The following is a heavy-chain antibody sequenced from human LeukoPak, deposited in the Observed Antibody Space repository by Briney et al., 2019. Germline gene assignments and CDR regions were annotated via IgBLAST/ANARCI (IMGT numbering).Heavy chain of an antibody. CDR2: IYYSGST. Sequence: SETLSLTCTVSGGSISSYYCSWIRQPPGKGLEWLGYIYYSGSTNYNPSLKSRVTISVDTSKNQFSLKLSSVTAADTAVYYCARVTSAYDFWSGYYTGGSGAFDIWGQGTMVTVSS. CDR3: ARVTSAYDFWSGYYTGGSGAFDI. V-gene: IGHV4-59*01. D-gene: IGHD3-3*01. J-gene: IGHJ3*02. CDR1: GGSISSYY.